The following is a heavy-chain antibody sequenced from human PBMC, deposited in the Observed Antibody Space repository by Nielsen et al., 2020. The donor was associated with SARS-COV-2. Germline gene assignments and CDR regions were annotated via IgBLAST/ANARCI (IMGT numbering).Heavy chain of an antibody. J-gene: IGHJ6*02. CDR2: INPSGGST. Sequence: ASVKVSCKASGYTFTSYYMHWVRQAPGQGLEWMGIINPSGGSTSYAQKFQGRVTMTRDTSTSTVYMELSSLRSEDTAVYYCASPTDSSGYYYGMDVWGQGTTVTVSS. D-gene: IGHD3-22*01. CDR3: ASPTDSSGYYYGMDV. V-gene: IGHV1-46*01. CDR1: GYTFTSYY.